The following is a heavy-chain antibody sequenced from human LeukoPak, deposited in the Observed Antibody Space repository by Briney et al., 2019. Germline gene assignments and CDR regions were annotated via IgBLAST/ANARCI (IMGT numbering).Heavy chain of an antibody. D-gene: IGHD3-9*01. J-gene: IGHJ4*02. CDR2: ISYDGSNK. V-gene: IGHV3-30*04. CDR1: GFTFSSYA. CDR3: ARDNFSDRDWVGPRNFDY. Sequence: GGSLRLSCAASGFTFSSYAMHWVRQAPGKGLEWVAVISYDGSNKYYADSVKGRFTISRDNSKNTLYLQMNSLRAEDTAVYYCARDNFSDRDWVGPRNFDYWGQGTLVTVSS.